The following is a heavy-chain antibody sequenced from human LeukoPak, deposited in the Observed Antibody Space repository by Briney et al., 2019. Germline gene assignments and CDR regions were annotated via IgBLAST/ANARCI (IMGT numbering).Heavy chain of an antibody. CDR2: ISYDGSNK. D-gene: IGHD2-15*01. CDR1: GFTFSSYA. J-gene: IGHJ4*02. Sequence: GGSLRLSCAASGFTFSSYAMHWVRQAPGKGLEWVAVISYDGSNKYYADSVKGRFTISRDNSKNTLYLQMNSLRAEDTAVYYCVQIPGGGYWGQGTLVTVSS. V-gene: IGHV3-30-3*01. CDR3: VQIPGGGY.